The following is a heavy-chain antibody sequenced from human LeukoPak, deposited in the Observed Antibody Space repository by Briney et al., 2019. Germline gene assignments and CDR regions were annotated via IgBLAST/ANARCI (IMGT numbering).Heavy chain of an antibody. CDR3: VRNNNNDY. J-gene: IGHJ4*02. V-gene: IGHV3-30-3*01. CDR2: IPYDGSNK. Sequence: PGGSLRLSCAASGFTFSSYAMHWVRQAPGKGLEWVAVIPYDGSNKYYADSVKGRFTISRDNSKNTLYLQMNSLRAEDTAVYYCVRNNNNDYWGQRTLVTVSS. CDR1: GFTFSSYA. D-gene: IGHD2/OR15-2a*01.